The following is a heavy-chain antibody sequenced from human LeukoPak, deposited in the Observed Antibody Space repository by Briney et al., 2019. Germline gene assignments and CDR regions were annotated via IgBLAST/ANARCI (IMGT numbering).Heavy chain of an antibody. CDR1: GFTFDDYG. V-gene: IGHV3-48*01. CDR3: AKDPYSGYDRGLNY. CDR2: ISSSGSTI. J-gene: IGHJ4*02. Sequence: GGSLRLSCAASGFTFDDYGMSWVRQAPGKGLEWVSYISSSGSTIYYADSVKGRFTISRDNSKNTLYLQMNSLRAEDTAVYYCAKDPYSGYDRGLNYWGQGTLVTVSS. D-gene: IGHD5-12*01.